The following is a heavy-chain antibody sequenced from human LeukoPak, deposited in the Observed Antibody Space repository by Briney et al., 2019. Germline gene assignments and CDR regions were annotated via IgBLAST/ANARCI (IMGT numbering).Heavy chain of an antibody. V-gene: IGHV3-7*01. CDR3: AELGITMIGGV. CDR1: GFTFSSDW. CDR2: INPDGSEK. J-gene: IGHJ6*04. Sequence: GGSLRLSCAVSGFTFSSDWMIWVRQAPGRGLEWVANINPDGSEKNYVDSVRGRFTISRDNAKNSLYLQMNSLRAEDTAVYYCAELGITMIGGVWGKGTTVTISS. D-gene: IGHD3-10*02.